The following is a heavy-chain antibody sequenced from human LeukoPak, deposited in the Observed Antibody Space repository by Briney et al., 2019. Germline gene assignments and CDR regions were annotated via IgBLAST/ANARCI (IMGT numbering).Heavy chain of an antibody. J-gene: IGHJ6*03. CDR2: ISAYNGNT. CDR3: ARDDCSSTSCYYYYMDV. V-gene: IGHV1-18*01. Sequence: ASVKVSCKASGYTFTSYGISWVRQAPGQGLEWMGWISAYNGNTNYAQKLQGRVTMTTDTPTSTAYMELRSLRSDDTAVYYCARDDCSSTSCYYYYMDVWGKGTTVTISS. CDR1: GYTFTSYG. D-gene: IGHD2-2*01.